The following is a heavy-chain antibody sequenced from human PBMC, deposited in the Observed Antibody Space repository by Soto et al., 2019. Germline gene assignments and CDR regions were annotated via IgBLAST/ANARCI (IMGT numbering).Heavy chain of an antibody. J-gene: IGHJ6*02. Sequence: PSETLSLTCIVSGGSITRRSSYWAWIRQPPGKALEWLAHIFSNDEKSYSTSLKSRLTISKDTSKSQVVLTMTNMDPVHTATYYCARIVEAMVRGVIITSGGMDVWGQGTTVTVSS. CDR1: GGSITRRSSY. V-gene: IGHV2-26*01. CDR2: IFSNDEK. D-gene: IGHD3-10*01. CDR3: ARIVEAMVRGVIITSGGMDV.